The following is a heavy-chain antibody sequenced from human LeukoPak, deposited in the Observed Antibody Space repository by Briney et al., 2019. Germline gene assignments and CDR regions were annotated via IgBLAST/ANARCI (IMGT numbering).Heavy chain of an antibody. V-gene: IGHV3-15*01. CDR1: GFTFSNAW. Sequence: GGSLRLSCAASGFTFSNAWMNWVRQSPGKGLEWVGRIKSKTDGGTTDYAAPVKGRFTISRDNSKNTLYLQMNSLRAEDTAVYYCAKDGLPRVTMIVVVIRRNWFDPWGQGTLVTVSS. D-gene: IGHD3-22*01. J-gene: IGHJ5*02. CDR3: AKDGLPRVTMIVVVIRRNWFDP. CDR2: IKSKTDGGTT.